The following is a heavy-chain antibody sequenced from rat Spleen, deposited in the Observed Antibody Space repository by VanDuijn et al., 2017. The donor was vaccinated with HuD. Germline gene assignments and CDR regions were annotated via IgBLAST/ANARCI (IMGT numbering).Heavy chain of an antibody. CDR3: AKDRDGGYAFAY. D-gene: IGHD1-11*01. CDR1: GFTFSDYY. Sequence: EVQLVESDGGLVQPGRSLKLSCEVSGFTFSDYYMAWVRQVPTKGLEWVATISYDGRRSYYRDSVKGRLTISRDNAKSILYLQMDSLRSEDTATYYCAKDRDGGYAFAYWGQGTLVTVSS. J-gene: IGHJ3*01. V-gene: IGHV5-20*01. CDR2: ISYDGRRS.